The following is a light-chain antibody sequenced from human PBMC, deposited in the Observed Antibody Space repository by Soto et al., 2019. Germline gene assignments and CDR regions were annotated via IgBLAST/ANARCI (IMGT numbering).Light chain of an antibody. Sequence: QSVLTQPPSVSVAPGQRVTISCTGSSSNIGAGYDVHWYQQLPGTAPKLLIYANSNRPSGVPDQFSGSKSGTSASLAITGLQAEDEADYYCQSYDSSHVVFGGGTKLTVL. CDR1: SSNIGAGYD. CDR3: QSYDSSHVV. V-gene: IGLV1-40*01. CDR2: ANS. J-gene: IGLJ2*01.